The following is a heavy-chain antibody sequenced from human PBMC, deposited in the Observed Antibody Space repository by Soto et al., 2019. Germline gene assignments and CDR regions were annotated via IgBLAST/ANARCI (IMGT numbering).Heavy chain of an antibody. V-gene: IGHV3-30*18. CDR3: AKVFYDSSGNDAFDI. J-gene: IGHJ3*02. D-gene: IGHD3-22*01. CDR2: ISYDGSNK. CDR1: GFTFSSYG. Sequence: GGSLRLSCAASGFTFSSYGMHWVRQAPGKGLEWVAVISYDGSNKYYADSVKDRFTISRDNSKNTLYLQRNSLRAEDTAVYYCAKVFYDSSGNDAFDIWGQGTMVTVSS.